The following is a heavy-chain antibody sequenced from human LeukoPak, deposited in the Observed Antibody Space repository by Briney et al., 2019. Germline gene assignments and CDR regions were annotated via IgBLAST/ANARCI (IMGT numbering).Heavy chain of an antibody. CDR2: IWYDGSDK. J-gene: IGHJ4*02. Sequence: GGSLRLSRAASGFTFSDYGMHWVRQAQGKELAWVAFIWYDGSDKYYADSVKGRFTISRDNSKNTLYVQVNTLRAEDTAVYYCAKDIGRSSYYYYDYWGQGTLVTVSS. D-gene: IGHD6-13*01. CDR1: GFTFSDYG. V-gene: IGHV3-30*02. CDR3: AKDIGRSSYYYYDY.